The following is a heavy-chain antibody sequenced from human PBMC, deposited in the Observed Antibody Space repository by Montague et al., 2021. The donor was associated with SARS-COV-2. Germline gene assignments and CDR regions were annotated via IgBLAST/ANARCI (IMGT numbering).Heavy chain of an antibody. J-gene: IGHJ4*02. CDR3: ARGVPLGYDFWSGYPEIGDFDY. V-gene: IGHV4-59*08. Sequence: SETLSLTCTVSGGSINSSFWSWIRQPPGKGLEWIGYIYYSGSTYYNPSLKSRVTISVDTSKNQFSLKLSSVTAADTAVYYCARGVPLGYDFWSGYPEIGDFDYWGQGTLVTVSS. CDR1: GGSINSSF. CDR2: IYYSGST. D-gene: IGHD3-3*01.